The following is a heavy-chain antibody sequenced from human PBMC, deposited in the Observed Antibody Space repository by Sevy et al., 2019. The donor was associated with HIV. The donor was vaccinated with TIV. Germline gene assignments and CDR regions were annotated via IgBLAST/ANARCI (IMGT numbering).Heavy chain of an antibody. CDR2: IYYSGST. D-gene: IGHD1-1*01. J-gene: IGHJ4*02. Sequence: SETLSLTCTVSGGSISSYYWSWIRQPPGKGLEWIGYIYYSGSTNYNPSLKSRVTISVDTSKNQFSLKLSSVTAADTAMYYCARGPTGTTPDYWGQGTLVTVSS. CDR3: ARGPTGTTPDY. CDR1: GGSISSYY. V-gene: IGHV4-59*01.